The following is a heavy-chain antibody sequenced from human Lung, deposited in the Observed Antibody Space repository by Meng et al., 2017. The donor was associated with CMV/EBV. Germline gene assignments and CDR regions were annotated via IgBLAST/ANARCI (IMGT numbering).Heavy chain of an antibody. CDR2: ISGYNDNT. V-gene: IGHV1-18*01. CDR3: ARSHYSDFWRGYFSVSLDP. J-gene: IGHJ5*02. Sequence: XVKVSCXASGYTFTNYGISWVRQAPGQGLEWMGWISGYNDNTDYTQKFQGRVTLTTDKSTSTAYMELRSLRSDDTAVYYCARSHYSDFWRGYFSVSLDPWGQGTLVTVSS. D-gene: IGHD3-3*01. CDR1: GYTFTNYG.